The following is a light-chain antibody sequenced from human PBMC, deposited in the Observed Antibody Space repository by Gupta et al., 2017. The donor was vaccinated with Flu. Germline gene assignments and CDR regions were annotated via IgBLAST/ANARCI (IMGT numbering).Light chain of an antibody. CDR3: SQDLPTPIT. V-gene: IGKV2-28*01. CDR1: QSRRHGNGYNY. Sequence: VTPGEPASISGRASQSRRHGNGYNYLGWYLQNPGQAPQFLIFVGSTRASGVPDRFSGSGSGTDFTLQISRVEAEDVGVYYCSQDLPTPITFGQGTLLEIK. CDR2: VGS. J-gene: IGKJ5*01.